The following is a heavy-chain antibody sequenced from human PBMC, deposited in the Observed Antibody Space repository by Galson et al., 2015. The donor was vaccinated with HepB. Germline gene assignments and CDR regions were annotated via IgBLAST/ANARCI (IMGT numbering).Heavy chain of an antibody. CDR3: ARDDCSGGSCYHAFDI. Sequence: SVKVSCKASGGTFSSYTISWVRQAPGQGLEWMGRIIPILGIANYAQKFQGRVTITADKSTSTAYMELSSLRSEDTAVYYCARDDCSGGSCYHAFDIWGQGTMVTVSS. CDR1: GGTFSSYT. CDR2: IIPILGIA. J-gene: IGHJ3*02. V-gene: IGHV1-69*04. D-gene: IGHD2-15*01.